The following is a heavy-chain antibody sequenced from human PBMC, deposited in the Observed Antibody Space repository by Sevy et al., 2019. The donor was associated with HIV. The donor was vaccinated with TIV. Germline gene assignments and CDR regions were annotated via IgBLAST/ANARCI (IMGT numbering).Heavy chain of an antibody. D-gene: IGHD2-2*02. Sequence: GGSLRLSCAASGFTFSSYGMHWVHQAPGKGLEWVAVIWYDGSNKYYVDSVKGRFTISRDNSKNTLYLQMNSLRAEETAVYYCARGGYCSSTSCYMSSYYYGMDVWGQGTTVTVSS. V-gene: IGHV3-33*01. CDR3: ARGGYCSSTSCYMSSYYYGMDV. CDR1: GFTFSSYG. J-gene: IGHJ6*02. CDR2: IWYDGSNK.